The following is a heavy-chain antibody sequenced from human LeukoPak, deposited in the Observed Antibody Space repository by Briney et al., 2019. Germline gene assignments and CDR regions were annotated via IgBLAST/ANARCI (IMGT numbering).Heavy chain of an antibody. Sequence: GGSLRLSCAPSGFTFSSYAMSCVRQAPGTGLEWVSAISGSGGSTYYADSVKGRFTISRDNSRNTLYQQMNSLRAEDTAVYYCAKVGNVRYFEWLDKAFDYWGQGTLVTVSS. CDR1: GFTFSSYA. D-gene: IGHD3-9*01. CDR3: AKVGNVRYFEWLDKAFDY. J-gene: IGHJ4*02. CDR2: ISGSGGST. V-gene: IGHV3-23*01.